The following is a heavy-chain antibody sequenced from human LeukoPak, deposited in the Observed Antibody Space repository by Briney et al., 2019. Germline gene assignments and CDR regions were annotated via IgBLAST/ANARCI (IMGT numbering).Heavy chain of an antibody. CDR1: GFTFSSYA. D-gene: IGHD2-2*01. Sequence: GGSLRLSCAASGFTFSSYAMHWVRQAPGKGREGVAVISYDGSNKYYADSVKGRFTISRDNSKNTLYLQMNSLGAEDTAVYYCARTPVPYCSSTSCYADWFDPWGQGTLVTVSS. CDR2: ISYDGSNK. V-gene: IGHV3-30*01. CDR3: ARTPVPYCSSTSCYADWFDP. J-gene: IGHJ5*02.